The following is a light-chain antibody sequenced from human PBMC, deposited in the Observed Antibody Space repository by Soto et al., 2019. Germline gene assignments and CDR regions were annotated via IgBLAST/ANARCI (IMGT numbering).Light chain of an antibody. Sequence: IVLTQSPATLSLSPGERATLSCEASQSVSSSYLAWYQQKPGLAPRLLIYDASTRATGIPDRFSGSGSGTDFTLTISRVEPEDFAVYYCQQYGSPITFGQGTRLDIK. J-gene: IGKJ5*01. V-gene: IGKV3D-20*01. CDR3: QQYGSPIT. CDR1: QSVSSSY. CDR2: DAS.